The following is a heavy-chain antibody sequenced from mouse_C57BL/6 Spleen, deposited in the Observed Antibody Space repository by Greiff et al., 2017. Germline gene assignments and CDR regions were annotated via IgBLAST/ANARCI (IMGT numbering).Heavy chain of an antibody. Sequence: VQLQQSGPELVKPGASVKISCKASGYSFTGYYMNWVKQSPEKSLEWIGEINPSTGGTTYNQKFKAKATLTVDKSSSTAYMQLESLTSEDSAVYYCAVLTGRYFDVWGTGTTVTVSS. CDR2: INPSTGGT. CDR1: GYSFTGYY. CDR3: AVLTGRYFDV. J-gene: IGHJ1*03. V-gene: IGHV1-42*01. D-gene: IGHD4-1*01.